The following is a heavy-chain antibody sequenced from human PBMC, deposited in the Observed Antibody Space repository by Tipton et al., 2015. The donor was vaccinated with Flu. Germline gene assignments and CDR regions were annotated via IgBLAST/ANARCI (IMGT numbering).Heavy chain of an antibody. Sequence: QLMQSGPEVKKPGASVRVSCKTTGYTFNNYGINWVRQAPGQGLEWMGWVSAYNGNTNYAQIVQGRVTLTTDTSTRTAYMELRSLRSDDTAVYYCARDREDYGSSDYYSGFDYWGQGTLVTVSS. CDR2: VSAYNGNT. J-gene: IGHJ4*02. D-gene: IGHD3-22*01. V-gene: IGHV1-18*04. CDR1: GYTFNNYG. CDR3: ARDREDYGSSDYYSGFDY.